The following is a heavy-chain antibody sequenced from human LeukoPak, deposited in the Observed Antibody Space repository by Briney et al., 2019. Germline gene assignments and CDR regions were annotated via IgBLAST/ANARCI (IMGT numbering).Heavy chain of an antibody. J-gene: IGHJ4*02. CDR2: SSRSSSPI. D-gene: IGHD2-2*01. V-gene: IGHV3-48*02. CDR1: GFTFRNYG. Sequence: GSLRLSFAASGFTFRNYGMNWVRQAPGKGLEWVSYSSRSSSPIYYADSVKGRFSISRDNAKNSLHLQMNSLRDEDTAVYFCAREGYCSSHSCQFDYWGQGTLVTVSS. CDR3: AREGYCSSHSCQFDY.